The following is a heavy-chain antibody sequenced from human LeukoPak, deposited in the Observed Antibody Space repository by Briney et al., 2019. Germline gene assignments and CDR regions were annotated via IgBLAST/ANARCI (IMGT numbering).Heavy chain of an antibody. J-gene: IGHJ6*03. Sequence: QPGGSLRLSCAASGFTFSSYGMHWVRQAPGKGLEWVAFIRYDGSNKYYADSVKGRFTIPRDNSKNTLYLQMNSLRAEDTAVYYCAKDAWELLLYYYYMDVWGKGTTVTVSS. CDR1: GFTFSSYG. CDR3: AKDAWELLLYYYYMDV. D-gene: IGHD1-26*01. CDR2: IRYDGSNK. V-gene: IGHV3-30*02.